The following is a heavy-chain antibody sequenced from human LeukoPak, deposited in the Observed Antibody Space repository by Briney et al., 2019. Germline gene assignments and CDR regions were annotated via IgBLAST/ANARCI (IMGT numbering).Heavy chain of an antibody. CDR2: TYYRSKWYN. CDR1: GDSVSSNSAA. Sequence: SQTLSLTCAIFGDSVSSNSAAWNWIRQSPSRGLEWLGRTYYRSKWYNDYAVSVKSRITINPDTSKNQFSLQLNSVTPEDTAVYYCARATYRQQLALYYFDYWGQGTLVTVSS. D-gene: IGHD6-13*01. J-gene: IGHJ4*02. V-gene: IGHV6-1*01. CDR3: ARATYRQQLALYYFDY.